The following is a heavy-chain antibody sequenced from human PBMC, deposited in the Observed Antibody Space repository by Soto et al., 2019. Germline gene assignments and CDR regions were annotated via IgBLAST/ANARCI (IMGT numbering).Heavy chain of an antibody. J-gene: IGHJ5*02. CDR1: GFTFSNAW. V-gene: IGHV3-15*01. CDR2: IKSRTNGGTT. Sequence: EVQLVESGGGLIKPGGSLRLSCAASGFTFSNAWMSWVRQAQVKGLEWVGRIKSRTNGGTTDYAAPVKGRFTISRDDSKNTLYLQMISMRTEDTAVYYCTTDGPINRSWGQGTLVTVS. CDR3: TTDGPINRS.